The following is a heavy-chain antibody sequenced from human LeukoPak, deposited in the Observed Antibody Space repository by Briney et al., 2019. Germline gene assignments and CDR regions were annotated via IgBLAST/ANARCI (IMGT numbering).Heavy chain of an antibody. CDR3: GRDLIGTAASWDC. CDR2: ISSGGST. V-gene: IGHV3-53*01. J-gene: IGHJ4*02. Sequence: GGSLRLSCAASGFTVNNNYMNWVRQAPGEGLEWVSVISSGGSTYYADSVKGRFTISRDNSKNTLYLQMNSLRVEDTAVYYCGRDLIGTAASWDCWGQGTLVTVSS. CDR1: GFTVNNNY. D-gene: IGHD6-25*01.